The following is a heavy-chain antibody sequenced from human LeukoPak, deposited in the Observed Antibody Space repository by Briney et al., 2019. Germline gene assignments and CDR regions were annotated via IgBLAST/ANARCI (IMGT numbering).Heavy chain of an antibody. CDR2: IRYDGRNK. Sequence: PGGSLRLSCAASGFTFSSYGVHWVRQAPGKGLEWVAFIRYDGRNKYYADSVKGRFTISRDNSKNTLYLQMNSPRAEDTAVYYCAKALSYSGSHWGQGTLVTVSS. D-gene: IGHD1-26*01. V-gene: IGHV3-30*02. J-gene: IGHJ4*02. CDR1: GFTFSSYG. CDR3: AKALSYSGSH.